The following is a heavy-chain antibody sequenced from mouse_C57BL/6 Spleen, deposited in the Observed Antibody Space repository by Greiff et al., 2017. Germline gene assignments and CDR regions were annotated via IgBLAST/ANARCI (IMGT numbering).Heavy chain of an antibody. Sequence: EVKVVETGGGLVQPGGSRGLSCEGSGFTFSGFWMSWVRQTPGKTLEWIGDINSDGSAINYAPSIKDRFTIFRDNDKSTLYLQMSNVRSEDTATYFCIVYYYAMDYWGQGTSVTVSS. CDR1: GFTFSGFW. V-gene: IGHV11-2*01. CDR2: INSDGSAI. CDR3: IVYYYAMDY. J-gene: IGHJ4*01.